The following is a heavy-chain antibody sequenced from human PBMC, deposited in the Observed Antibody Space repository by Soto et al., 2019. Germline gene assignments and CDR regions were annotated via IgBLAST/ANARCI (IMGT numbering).Heavy chain of an antibody. CDR2: ILPIFGTA. D-gene: IGHD4-17*01. V-gene: IGHV1-69*14. CDR1: GGTFSTSS. J-gene: IGHJ3*02. Sequence: QVQLVQSGAEVKKPGSSVKVSCKASGGTFSTSSINWLRQAPGQRPEWMGNILPIFGTADYAQKFRDRVTITPDKSTNTPYMQLRTLFSADAAVYYCARGQAYGGNSDAFDNWGQGTVVTVSS. CDR3: ARGQAYGGNSDAFDN.